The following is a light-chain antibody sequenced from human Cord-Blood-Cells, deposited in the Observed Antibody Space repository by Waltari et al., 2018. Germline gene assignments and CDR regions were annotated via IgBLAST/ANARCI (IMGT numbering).Light chain of an antibody. CDR1: SSDVGGYNY. J-gene: IGLJ1*01. V-gene: IGLV2-14*01. CDR3: SSYTSSSTYV. Sequence: QSALTPPAPVPGPPGQSITISCTGTSSDVGGYNYLSWYQQHPGKAPKLMIYEVSSRPSGVSNRFSGSKSGNTASLTISGLQAEDEADYYCSSYTSSSTYVFGTGTKVTVL. CDR2: EVS.